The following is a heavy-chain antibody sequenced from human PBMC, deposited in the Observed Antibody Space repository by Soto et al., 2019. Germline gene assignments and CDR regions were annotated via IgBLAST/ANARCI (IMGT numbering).Heavy chain of an antibody. CDR1: GFTFSSYA. CDR2: VSHDGRNT. V-gene: IGHV3-30*18. J-gene: IGHJ4*02. D-gene: IGHD6-19*01. Sequence: PGGSLRLSCAASGFTFSSYAMSWVRQAPGKGLEWVAVVSHDGRNTHYADSVKGRFTISRDSSKNTVSLEMTSLRAEDTAFFYCAKGGRQWLVTSDFNYWGQGALVTVSS. CDR3: AKGGRQWLVTSDFNY.